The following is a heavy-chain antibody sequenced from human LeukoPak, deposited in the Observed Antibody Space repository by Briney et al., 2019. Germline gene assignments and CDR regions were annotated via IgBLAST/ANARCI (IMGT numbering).Heavy chain of an antibody. Sequence: GGSLGLSCKATGFTFGDYAITWVRQAPGKGLERVGFIRSIVYGGTTEYAASVKGRFTISRDDSKSIVYLQMNSLTTEDTAVYYCAKLVGATYYTNYWGQGTLVTVSS. CDR2: IRSIVYGGTT. D-gene: IGHD1-26*01. V-gene: IGHV3-49*04. J-gene: IGHJ4*02. CDR1: GFTFGDYA. CDR3: AKLVGATYYTNY.